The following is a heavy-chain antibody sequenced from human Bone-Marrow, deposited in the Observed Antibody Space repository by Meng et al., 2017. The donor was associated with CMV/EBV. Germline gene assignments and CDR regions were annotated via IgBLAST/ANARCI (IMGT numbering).Heavy chain of an antibody. CDR3: ACYYDFWSGPPWN. CDR1: GYTFTGYY. CDR2: INPNSGGT. V-gene: IGHV1-2*02. Sequence: KASGYTFTGYYRHWVRQAPGQGLEWMGWINPNSGGTNYAQKFQGRVTMTRDTSISTAYMELSRLRSDDTAVYYCACYYDFWSGPPWNWGQGTLVTVSS. J-gene: IGHJ4*02. D-gene: IGHD3-3*01.